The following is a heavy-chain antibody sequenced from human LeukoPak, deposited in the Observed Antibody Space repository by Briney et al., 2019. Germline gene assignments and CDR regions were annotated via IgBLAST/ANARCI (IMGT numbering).Heavy chain of an antibody. CDR3: ARHTRPGHSGYENAFDI. J-gene: IGHJ3*02. CDR2: VFDSGST. D-gene: IGHD5-12*01. V-gene: IGHV4-39*01. CDR1: GGSISAFY. Sequence: SETLSLTCTVSGGSISAFYWSWIRQPPGRGLEWIGNVFDSGSTHYNPSLKSRVTISVDTSKNQFSLRLSSVTAADTAVYYCARHTRPGHSGYENAFDIWGQGTMVTVSS.